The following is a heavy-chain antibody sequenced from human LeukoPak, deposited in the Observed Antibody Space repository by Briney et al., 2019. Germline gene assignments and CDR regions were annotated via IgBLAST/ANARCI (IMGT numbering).Heavy chain of an antibody. J-gene: IGHJ4*02. Sequence: SQTLSLTCAVSGAPISSGGYLWTWIRQPPGKGLKWIGYIYHSGSAYYNPSLKSRVTMSVDKSKNQFSLSLTSVTAADTAVYYCARGSGTVTTDWGQGTLVIVSS. CDR3: ARGSGTVTTD. D-gene: IGHD4-17*01. V-gene: IGHV4-30-2*01. CDR1: GAPISSGGYL. CDR2: IYHSGSA.